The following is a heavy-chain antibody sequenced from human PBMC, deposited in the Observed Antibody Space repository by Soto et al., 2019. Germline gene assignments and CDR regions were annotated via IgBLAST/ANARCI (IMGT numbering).Heavy chain of an antibody. CDR2: ASGSGSGT. V-gene: IGHV3-23*01. CDR1: GFTFSDYA. J-gene: IGHJ4*02. D-gene: IGHD2-21*01. Sequence: WGSLIIACASSGFTFSDYAMSWVRQAPGKGLEWVSSASGSGSGTYYADSVKGRFTISRDNSKNTLFLHMTNLRAGDTALYFCAKGRPGVAAAPDNWGQGTLVTVSS. CDR3: AKGRPGVAAAPDN.